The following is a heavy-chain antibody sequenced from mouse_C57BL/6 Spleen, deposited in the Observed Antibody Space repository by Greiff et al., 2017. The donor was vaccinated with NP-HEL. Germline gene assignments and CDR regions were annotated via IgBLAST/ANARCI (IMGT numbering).Heavy chain of an antibody. Sequence: VQLQQPGAELVKPGASVKMSCKASGYTFTSYWITWVKQRPGQGLEWIGDIYPGSGSTNYNEKFKSKATLTVDTSSSTAYMQLSSLTSEDSAVYYWARKGYDYDERESDAMDYWGQGTSVTVSS. V-gene: IGHV1-55*01. CDR3: ARKGYDYDERESDAMDY. CDR2: IYPGSGST. D-gene: IGHD2-4*01. J-gene: IGHJ4*01. CDR1: GYTFTSYW.